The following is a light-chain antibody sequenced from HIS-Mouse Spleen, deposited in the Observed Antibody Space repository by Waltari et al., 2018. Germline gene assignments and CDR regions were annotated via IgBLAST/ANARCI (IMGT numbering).Light chain of an antibody. V-gene: IGLV2-14*03. Sequence: QSALTQPAFVSGSPVQSITISCTGTSSDVGGYNYFSWYQQHPGKAPKLMVYVVSNRPSGVANRFSGSKSGNTASLTISGLQAEDEADYYCSSYTSSSTRVFGGGTKLTVL. J-gene: IGLJ3*02. CDR2: VVS. CDR1: SSDVGGYNY. CDR3: SSYTSSSTRV.